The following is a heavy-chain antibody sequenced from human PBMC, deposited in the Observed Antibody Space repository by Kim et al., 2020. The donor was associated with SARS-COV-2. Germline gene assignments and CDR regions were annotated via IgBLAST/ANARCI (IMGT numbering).Heavy chain of an antibody. J-gene: IGHJ3*02. CDR2: IDTFNGKK. V-gene: IGHV1-18*01. D-gene: IGHD3-22*01. CDR3: ARERFNQLDSSGYGDAFDI. CDR1: GYTFTNFG. Sequence: ASVKVSCKASGYTFTNFGITWERQAPGQGLEWMGWIDTFNGKKKFAENFQGRVTMATDTSTSTAYMELRSLRSDDTAVYYCARERFNQLDSSGYGDAFDI.